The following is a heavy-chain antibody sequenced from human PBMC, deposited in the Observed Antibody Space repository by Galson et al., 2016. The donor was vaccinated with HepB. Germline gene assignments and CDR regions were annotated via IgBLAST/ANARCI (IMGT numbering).Heavy chain of an antibody. CDR2: TYSRSRWYK. D-gene: IGHD5-12*01. CDR1: GDSVSRSSAA. CDR3: ARGTGSGTAFDY. Sequence: CAISGDSVSRSSAAWFWIRQSPSRGLEWLGRTYSRSRWYKDYAVSVKSRMTITPDTSKNQFSLQLNSVTPEDTAVYYCARGTGSGTAFDYWGQGILVTVSS. J-gene: IGHJ4*02. V-gene: IGHV6-1*01.